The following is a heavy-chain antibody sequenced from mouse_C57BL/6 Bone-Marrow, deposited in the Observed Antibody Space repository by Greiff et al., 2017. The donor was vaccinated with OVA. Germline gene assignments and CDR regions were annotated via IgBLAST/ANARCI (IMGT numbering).Heavy chain of an antibody. CDR3: ARRSDYYYGSYWYFDV. CDR2: IHPNSGST. CDR1: GYTFTSYW. D-gene: IGHD1-1*01. Sequence: QVQLKQPGAELVKPGASVKLSCKASGYTFTSYWMHWVKQRPGQGLEWIGMIHPNSGSTNYNEKFKSKATLTVDTSSSTAYMQLSSLTSEDSAVYYCARRSDYYYGSYWYFDVWGTGTTVTVSS. V-gene: IGHV1-64*01. J-gene: IGHJ1*03.